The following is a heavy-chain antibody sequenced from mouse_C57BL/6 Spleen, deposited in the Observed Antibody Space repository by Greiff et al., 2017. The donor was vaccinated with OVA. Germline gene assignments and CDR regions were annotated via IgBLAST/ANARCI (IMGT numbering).Heavy chain of an antibody. CDR3: ARGVTRTGFAY. J-gene: IGHJ3*01. Sequence: VQLQQPGAELVMPGASVKLSCKASGYTFTSYWMHWVKQRPGQGLEWIGEIDPSDSYTNYNQKFKGKSTLTVDKSSSKAYMQLSSLTSEDSAVYYCARGVTRTGFAYWGQGTLVTVSA. D-gene: IGHD2-3*01. V-gene: IGHV1-69*01. CDR1: GYTFTSYW. CDR2: IDPSDSYT.